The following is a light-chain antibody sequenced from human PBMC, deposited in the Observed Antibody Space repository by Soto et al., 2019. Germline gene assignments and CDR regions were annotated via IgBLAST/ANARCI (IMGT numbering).Light chain of an antibody. V-gene: IGKV1-39*01. J-gene: IGKJ1*01. CDR1: QNIDHH. CDR3: QQSYSNTWT. CDR2: AAS. Sequence: DIQMTQSPSSLSASVGDRVTITCRASQNIDHHLNWYQHKPGKAPRLLMDAASRMQSGVPSRFTGSGTGTEFTLTINSLQPEDFATHYCQQSYSNTWTFGQGTRV.